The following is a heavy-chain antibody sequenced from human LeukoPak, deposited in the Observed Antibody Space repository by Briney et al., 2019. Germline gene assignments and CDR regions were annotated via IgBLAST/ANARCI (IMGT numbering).Heavy chain of an antibody. CDR1: GFTVSSNY. J-gene: IGHJ6*02. Sequence: GGSLRLSCAASGFTVSSNYMSWVRQAPGKGLEWVSVIYSGGSTYYADSVKGRFTISRDNSKNTLYLQMNSLRAEDTAVYYCARERKIRITIFGVAKAGMDVWGQGTTVTVSS. CDR2: IYSGGST. D-gene: IGHD3-3*01. CDR3: ARERKIRITIFGVAKAGMDV. V-gene: IGHV3-66*01.